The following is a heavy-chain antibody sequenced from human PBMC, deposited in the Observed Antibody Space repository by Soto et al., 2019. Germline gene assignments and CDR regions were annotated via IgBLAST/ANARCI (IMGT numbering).Heavy chain of an antibody. V-gene: IGHV4-59*08. CDR2: IYYSGST. D-gene: IGHD3-16*02. J-gene: IGHJ3*02. CDR1: GGSITNYY. CDR3: ARLYGLDAFDI. Sequence: PSETLSLTCIVSGGSITNYYWSWIRQPPGKGLEWIGHIYYSGSTNYNPSLKSRVTISVDTSKNQFSLKLSSVTAADTAVYYCARLYGLDAFDIWGQGTMVTVSS.